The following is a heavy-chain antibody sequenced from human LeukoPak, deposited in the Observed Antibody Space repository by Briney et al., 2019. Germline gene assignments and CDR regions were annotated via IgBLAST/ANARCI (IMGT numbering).Heavy chain of an antibody. D-gene: IGHD3-22*01. CDR3: ARQQDYYDSSGYYYGNWFDP. CDR1: GYSFTSYW. V-gene: IGHV5-51*01. CDR2: IYPGDSDT. Sequence: GESLKIPCKGSGYSFTSYWIGWVRQMPGKGLEWMGIIYPGDSDTRYSPSFQGQVTISADKSISTAYLQWSSLKASDTAMYYCARQQDYYDSSGYYYGNWFDPWGQGTLVTVSS. J-gene: IGHJ5*02.